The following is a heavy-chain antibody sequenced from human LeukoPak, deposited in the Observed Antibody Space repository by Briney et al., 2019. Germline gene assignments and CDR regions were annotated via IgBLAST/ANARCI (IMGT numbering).Heavy chain of an antibody. Sequence: ASVKVSCKVTGYSITELSTHWVRQAPGKGLEWMGGFDPGSGEIIYEQKFQDRVTMTEDTSTDTAYMELSSLRSEHTALYYCATGTHYDLLPFWGQGTLVTVSS. CDR3: ATGTHYDLLPF. V-gene: IGHV1-24*01. CDR1: GYSITELS. CDR2: FDPGSGEI. J-gene: IGHJ4*02. D-gene: IGHD3-9*01.